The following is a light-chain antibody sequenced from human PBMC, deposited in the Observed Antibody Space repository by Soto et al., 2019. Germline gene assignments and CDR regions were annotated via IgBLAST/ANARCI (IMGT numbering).Light chain of an antibody. V-gene: IGKV3-15*01. Sequence: EIVLTQSPGTLSLSPGERATLSCRASQSVSSSYLAWYQQKPGQAPRLLIYDTSTRAAGIAARFSGSGSGTEFTLTISSLQSEDFAVYYCQQYVHWPPGTFGQGTKVDI. CDR2: DTS. J-gene: IGKJ1*01. CDR3: QQYVHWPPGT. CDR1: QSVSSSY.